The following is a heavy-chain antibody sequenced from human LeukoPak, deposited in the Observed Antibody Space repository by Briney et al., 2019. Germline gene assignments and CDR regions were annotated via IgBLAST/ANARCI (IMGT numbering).Heavy chain of an antibody. CDR1: GGSINDYY. V-gene: IGHV4-4*09. CDR3: ARIVRGAVTSNCFDP. Sequence: SETLSLTCTVSGGSINDYYWTWIRQAPGKGLEWLGYISNSGTTDYNPSLKSRVTMSVDTSKNEFSLKVTSVTAADTAMYYCARIVRGAVTSNCFDPWGQGTLVTVSS. J-gene: IGHJ5*02. CDR2: ISNSGTT. D-gene: IGHD4-17*01.